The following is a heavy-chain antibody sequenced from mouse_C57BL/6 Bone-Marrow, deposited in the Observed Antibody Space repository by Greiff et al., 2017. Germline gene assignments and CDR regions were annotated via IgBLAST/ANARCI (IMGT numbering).Heavy chain of an antibody. CDR1: YTFSRRVH. V-gene: IGHV1-87*01. D-gene: IGHD1-1*01. CDR2: GQGLEWIG. Sequence: VQLQESGPELARPWASVKISCQAFYTFSRRVHFAIRDTNYWMQWVKQRPGQGLEWIGAIYPGNGDTSYNQKFKGKATSTADKSSSTAYMQLNSLTSEDSAVYYCAAFYYGTLYAMDYWGQGTSVTVSS. J-gene: IGHJ4*01. CDR3: SEDSAVYYCAAFYYGTLYAMDY.